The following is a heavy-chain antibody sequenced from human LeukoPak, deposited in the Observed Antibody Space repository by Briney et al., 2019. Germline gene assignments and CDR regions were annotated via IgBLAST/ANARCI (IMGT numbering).Heavy chain of an antibody. CDR3: ARENPQPPSNWFDP. CDR1: GYSISSGYY. CDR2: IYHSGGT. V-gene: IGHV4-38-2*02. J-gene: IGHJ5*02. Sequence: SETLSLTCTVSGYSISSGYYWGWIRQPPGKGLEWIGSIYHSGGTYYNPSLKSRVTISVDTSKNQFSLKLSSVTAADTAVYYCARENPQPPSNWFDPWGQGTLVTVSS. D-gene: IGHD1-14*01.